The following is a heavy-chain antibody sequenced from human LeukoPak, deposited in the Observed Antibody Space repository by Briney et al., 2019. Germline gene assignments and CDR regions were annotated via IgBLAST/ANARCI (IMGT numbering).Heavy chain of an antibody. CDR1: GGSISSSSYY. Sequence: SETLSLTYTVSGGSISSSSYYWGWIRQPPGKGLEWIGSIYYSGSTYYNPSLKSRVTISVDTSKNQFSLKLSSVTAADTAVYYCARAHYDFWSGYYTLLFDYWGQGTLVTVSS. CDR3: ARAHYDFWSGYYTLLFDY. D-gene: IGHD3-3*01. V-gene: IGHV4-39*01. J-gene: IGHJ4*02. CDR2: IYYSGST.